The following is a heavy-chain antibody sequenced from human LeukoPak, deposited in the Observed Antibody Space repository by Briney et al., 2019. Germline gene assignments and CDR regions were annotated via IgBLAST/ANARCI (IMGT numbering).Heavy chain of an antibody. D-gene: IGHD3/OR15-3a*01. CDR3: ARDWTGDYFDY. CDR2: IWYDGSNK. Sequence: SGGSLRLSCAASGFTFSSYGMHWVRQAPGKGLEWVAVIWYDGSNKYYADSVKGRFTISRDNSKNTLYLQMNSLRAEDTAVYYCARDWTGDYFDYWGQGTLVTVSS. J-gene: IGHJ4*02. V-gene: IGHV3-33*01. CDR1: GFTFSSYG.